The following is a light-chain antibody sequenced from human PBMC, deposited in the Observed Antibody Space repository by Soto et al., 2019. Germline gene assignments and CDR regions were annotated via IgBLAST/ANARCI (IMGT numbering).Light chain of an antibody. Sequence: QSVLNQPASVSGSHGQSITISCTGTSTDVGRYNYVSWYQQHPGKAPKLMVYDVSNRPSWVSNRFSGSKSGITASLTISGLQAEDEADYYCTSYTSDSTYVFGTGTKVTVL. CDR1: STDVGRYNY. V-gene: IGLV2-14*01. J-gene: IGLJ1*01. CDR2: DVS. CDR3: TSYTSDSTYV.